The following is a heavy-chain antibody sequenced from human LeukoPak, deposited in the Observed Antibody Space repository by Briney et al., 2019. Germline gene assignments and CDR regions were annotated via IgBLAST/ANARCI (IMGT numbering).Heavy chain of an antibody. Sequence: PSETLSLTCTVSGGSISSYYWSWLRQPPGKGLEWIGYIYYSGSTNYNPSLKSRVTISVDTSKNQFSLKLSSVTAADTAVYYCARARWLPKFDYWGQGTLVTVSS. J-gene: IGHJ4*02. CDR1: GGSISSYY. CDR3: ARARWLPKFDY. V-gene: IGHV4-59*01. CDR2: IYYSGST. D-gene: IGHD5-24*01.